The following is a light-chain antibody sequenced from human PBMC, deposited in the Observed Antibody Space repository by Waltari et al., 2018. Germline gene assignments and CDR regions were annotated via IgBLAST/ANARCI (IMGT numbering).Light chain of an antibody. V-gene: IGKV3-15*01. CDR1: QSVTSN. CDR3: QQYNRWPPIT. J-gene: IGKJ5*01. CDR2: EAS. Sequence: EVVMTQSPAPLSVSPGERATLSCRASQSVTSNLAWYQHKPGQAPRLLIYEASTRATGISARFRGSGSGTQFTLTISSLQSEDSAVYYCQQYNRWPPITFGQGTRLEIK.